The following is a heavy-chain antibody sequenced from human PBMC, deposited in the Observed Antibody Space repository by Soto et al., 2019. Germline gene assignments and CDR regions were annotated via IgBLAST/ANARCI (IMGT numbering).Heavy chain of an antibody. CDR1: GVSICSRIYY. D-gene: IGHD6-13*01. J-gene: IGHJ5*02. CDR2: IYYSGST. CDR3: ARHFHTAAGPNWFDP. Sequence: SETLSLTCTVSGVSICSRIYYWGWIRQPPGKGLEWIGSIYYSGSTYYNPSLKSRVTISVDTSKNQFSLKLSSVTAADTAVYYCARHFHTAAGPNWFDPWGQGTLVTVSS. V-gene: IGHV4-39*01.